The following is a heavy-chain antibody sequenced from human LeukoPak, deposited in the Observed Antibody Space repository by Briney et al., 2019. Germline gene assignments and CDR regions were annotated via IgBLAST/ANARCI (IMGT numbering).Heavy chain of an antibody. Sequence: PGGSLRLSCEASGFTFDNYAMHWVRQAPGRRLEWVAVISFDGNQEYYPDSVKGRFTISRDNSKNTLYLQMNSLRAEDTAVYYCARAGDIYDSSLDYWGQGTLVTVSS. CDR1: GFTFDNYA. CDR2: ISFDGNQE. V-gene: IGHV3-30-3*01. CDR3: ARAGDIYDSSLDY. D-gene: IGHD3-22*01. J-gene: IGHJ4*02.